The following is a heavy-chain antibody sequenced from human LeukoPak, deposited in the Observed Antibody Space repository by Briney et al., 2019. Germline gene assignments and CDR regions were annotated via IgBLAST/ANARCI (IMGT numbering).Heavy chain of an antibody. D-gene: IGHD3-3*01. CDR3: ARDYDFWSDIDY. J-gene: IGHJ4*02. CDR1: GFTFSSYS. V-gene: IGHV3-21*01. Sequence: GGSLRLSCAASGFTFSSYSMNWVRQAPGKGLEWVSSISSSSCYIYYTDSVKGRFTISRDNAKNSLYLQMNSLRAEDTAVYYCARDYDFWSDIDYWGQGTLVTVSS. CDR2: ISSSSCYI.